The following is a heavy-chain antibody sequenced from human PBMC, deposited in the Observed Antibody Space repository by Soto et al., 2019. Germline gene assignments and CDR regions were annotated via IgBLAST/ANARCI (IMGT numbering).Heavy chain of an antibody. CDR3: ARQPEYDFWSGYLESGWFDP. CDR1: GGSISSSSYY. D-gene: IGHD3-3*01. CDR2: IYYSGST. J-gene: IGHJ5*02. Sequence: SETLSLTCTVSGGSISSSSYYWGWIRQPPGKGLEWIGSIYYSGSTYYNPSLKSRVTISVDTSKNQFSLKLSSVTAADTAVYYCARQPEYDFWSGYLESGWFDPWGQGTLVTVSS. V-gene: IGHV4-39*01.